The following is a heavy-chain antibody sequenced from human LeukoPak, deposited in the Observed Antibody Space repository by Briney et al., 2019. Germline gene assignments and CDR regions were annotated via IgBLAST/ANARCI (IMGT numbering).Heavy chain of an antibody. D-gene: IGHD3-10*01. J-gene: IGHJ4*02. V-gene: IGHV3-23*01. CDR1: GFTFSSYG. Sequence: PGGSLRLSCAASGFTFSSYGMSWVRQAPGKGLEWVSGISGSGGSTYYADSVKGRFTISGDNTKNTLYLQMNSLRAEDTAVYYCVLYYYGSGSYLGVFDYWGQGTLVTVSS. CDR2: ISGSGGST. CDR3: VLYYYGSGSYLGVFDY.